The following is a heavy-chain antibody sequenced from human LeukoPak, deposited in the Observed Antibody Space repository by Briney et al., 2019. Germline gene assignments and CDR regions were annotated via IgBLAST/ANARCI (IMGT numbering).Heavy chain of an antibody. CDR3: GREVPGGTTSLDC. V-gene: IGHV3-7*04. Sequence: PGGSLRLSCAASGFTFSNYWMSWIGQAPGKGLEWVANIKEDGSKKNYVDSVQGRFTISRDNAKNALYLQMNSLRAEDTAVYYCGREVPGGTTSLDCWGQGTLVTVSS. D-gene: IGHD1-26*01. CDR2: IKEDGSKK. CDR1: GFTFSNYW. J-gene: IGHJ4*02.